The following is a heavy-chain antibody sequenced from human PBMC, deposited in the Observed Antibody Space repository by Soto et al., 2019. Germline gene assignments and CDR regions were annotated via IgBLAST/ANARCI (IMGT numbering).Heavy chain of an antibody. Sequence: PGGSLRLSCAASGFTFTRYSMNWVRQAPGKGLEWVSSISSSSSYIYYADSVKGRFTVSRDDSKNTLYLHMNSLRTEDTAVYYCITDPYGGSHYSYGMNVWGQGTTVTVSS. V-gene: IGHV3-21*03. CDR2: ISSSSSYI. CDR1: GFTFTRYS. J-gene: IGHJ6*02. CDR3: ITDPYGGSHYSYGMNV. D-gene: IGHD1-26*01.